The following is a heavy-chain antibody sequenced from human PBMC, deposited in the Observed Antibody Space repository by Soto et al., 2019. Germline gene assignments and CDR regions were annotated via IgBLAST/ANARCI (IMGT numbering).Heavy chain of an antibody. CDR1: GFTFSTYG. J-gene: IGHJ4*02. Sequence: GGSLRLSCAASGFTFSTYGMSWVRQAPGRGLEWVSGISRGGHSTYYADSVKGRFIISSDNSKNTLYLQMNSLRVEDTAVYFCARDQGTTTCFDYWGQGALVTVSS. CDR2: ISRGGHST. V-gene: IGHV3-23*01. D-gene: IGHD2-2*01. CDR3: ARDQGTTTCFDY.